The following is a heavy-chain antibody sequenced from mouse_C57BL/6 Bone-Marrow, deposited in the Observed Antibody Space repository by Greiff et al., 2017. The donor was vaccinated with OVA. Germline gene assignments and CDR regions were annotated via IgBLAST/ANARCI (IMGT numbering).Heavy chain of an antibody. CDR1: GYTFTSYW. J-gene: IGHJ1*03. V-gene: IGHV1-59*01. CDR2: IDPSDSYT. CDR3: VGGLSGSSYWYFDV. Sequence: QVQLKQSGAELVRPGTSVKLSCKASGYTFTSYWMHWVKQRPGQGLEWIGVIDPSDSYTNYNQKFKGKATLTVDTSSSTAYMQLSSLTSEDSAVYYCVGGLSGSSYWYFDVWGTGTTVTVSS. D-gene: IGHD1-1*01.